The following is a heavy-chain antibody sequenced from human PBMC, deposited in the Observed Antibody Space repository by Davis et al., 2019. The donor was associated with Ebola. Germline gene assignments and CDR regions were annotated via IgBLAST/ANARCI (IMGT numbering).Heavy chain of an antibody. J-gene: IGHJ4*02. CDR2: IKQDGSEK. CDR3: ARAMGYSSSWYY. D-gene: IGHD6-13*01. V-gene: IGHV3-7*01. Sequence: GESLKISCAASGFTFSSYWMNWVRQAPGKGLEWVANIKQDGSEKYYVDSVKGRFTISRDNAKNSLYLQMNSLRAEDTAVYYCARAMGYSSSWYYWGQGTLVTVSS. CDR1: GFTFSSYW.